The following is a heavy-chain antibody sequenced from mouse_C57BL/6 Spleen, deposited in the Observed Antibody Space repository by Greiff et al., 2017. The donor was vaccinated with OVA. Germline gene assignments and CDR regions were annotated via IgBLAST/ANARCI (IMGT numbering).Heavy chain of an antibody. D-gene: IGHD2-12*01. V-gene: IGHV1-55*01. J-gene: IGHJ4*01. CDR1: GYTFTSYW. Sequence: VQLQQPGAELVKPGASVKMSCTASGYTFTSYWITWVQQRPGQGLEWIGDIYPGSGSTNYTEKFKSKATLTVDTASSTAYLQLSSLTSEDSTVYYCARLPGGYYHYYAMDDWGQGTSVTVSS. CDR2: IYPGSGST. CDR3: ARLPGGYYHYYAMDD.